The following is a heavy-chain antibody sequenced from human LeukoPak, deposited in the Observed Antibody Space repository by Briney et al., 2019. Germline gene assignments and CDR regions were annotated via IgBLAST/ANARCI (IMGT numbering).Heavy chain of an antibody. J-gene: IGHJ4*02. CDR2: MSYEGDNT. Sequence: GGSLRLSCTASGFTLNLYAMHWVRQAPGQGLEWVAVMSYEGDNTYYSDSVKGRFTISRDTSTNTLFLQMTSLRVEDTAVYYCARDWALTEWGQGTLVTVSS. CDR3: ARDWALTE. D-gene: IGHD7-27*01. V-gene: IGHV3-30-3*01. CDR1: GFTLNLYA.